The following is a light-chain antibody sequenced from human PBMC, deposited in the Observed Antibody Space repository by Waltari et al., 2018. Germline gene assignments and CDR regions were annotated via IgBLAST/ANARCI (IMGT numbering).Light chain of an antibody. CDR1: QSLISTSNNKNF. J-gene: IGKJ4*01. Sequence: DIVMTQSPESLAVSLGERATINCKSSQSLISTSNNKNFLAWYQVKLGQPPKLLFYWSFTRQSGVPDRFSGSGSGTDFTLTISSLQAEDVAIYYCQQYYTMPVTFGGGTKVEIK. CDR2: WSF. CDR3: QQYYTMPVT. V-gene: IGKV4-1*01.